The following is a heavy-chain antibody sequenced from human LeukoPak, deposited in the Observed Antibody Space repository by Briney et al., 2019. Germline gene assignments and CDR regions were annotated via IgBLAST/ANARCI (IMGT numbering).Heavy chain of an antibody. Sequence: SETLSLTCTVSGASISSYYWSWIRQPPGKGLEWIGDIYYSGSIKYNPSLKSRVTTSVDTSKNQFSLKLSSVTAADTAIYYCARENPSGYYNRPIDYWGQGTLVTVSS. D-gene: IGHD3-22*01. CDR1: GASISSYY. V-gene: IGHV4-59*01. J-gene: IGHJ4*02. CDR3: ARENPSGYYNRPIDY. CDR2: IYYSGSI.